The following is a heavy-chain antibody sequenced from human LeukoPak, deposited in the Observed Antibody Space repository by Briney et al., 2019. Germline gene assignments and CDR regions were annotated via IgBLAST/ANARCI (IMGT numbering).Heavy chain of an antibody. D-gene: IGHD3-10*01. Sequence: ASVKVSCKASGYTFTSYGISWVRQAPGQGLEWMGWISAYNGNTNYAQKLQGRVTMTTDTSTSTAHMDLRSLRSDDTAVYYCARVPGEGYFDYWGQGTLVTVSS. CDR1: GYTFTSYG. CDR2: ISAYNGNT. J-gene: IGHJ4*02. V-gene: IGHV1-18*01. CDR3: ARVPGEGYFDY.